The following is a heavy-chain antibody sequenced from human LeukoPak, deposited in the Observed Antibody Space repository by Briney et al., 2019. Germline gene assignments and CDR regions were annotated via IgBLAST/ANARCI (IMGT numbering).Heavy chain of an antibody. D-gene: IGHD3-16*01. CDR2: IKMDGSEK. Sequence: PGGSLKLSCAASGFTFSDSAMNWVRQAPGKGLECVANIKMDGSEKHYADSVKGRFTISRDNAKSSLYVEMNTLRAEDTAVYYCARGGNYALDAFDMWGQGTMVTVSS. CDR3: ARGGNYALDAFDM. V-gene: IGHV3-7*05. J-gene: IGHJ3*02. CDR1: GFTFSDSA.